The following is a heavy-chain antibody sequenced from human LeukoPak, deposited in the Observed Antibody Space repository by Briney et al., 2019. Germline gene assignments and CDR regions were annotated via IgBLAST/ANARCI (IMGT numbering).Heavy chain of an antibody. Sequence: TSETLSLTCTVSGGSITSNYWSWIRQPPGKGLEWIGYIYYSVSTNYNPSLKSRVTISVDTSKNQFSLKLSSVTAADTAVYYCARLDYGDYLDYWGQGTLVTVSS. CDR2: IYYSVST. D-gene: IGHD4-17*01. CDR3: ARLDYGDYLDY. CDR1: GGSITSNY. V-gene: IGHV4-59*08. J-gene: IGHJ4*02.